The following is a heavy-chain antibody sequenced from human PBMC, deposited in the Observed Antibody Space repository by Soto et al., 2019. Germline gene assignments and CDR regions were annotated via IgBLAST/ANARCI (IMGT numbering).Heavy chain of an antibody. V-gene: IGHV4-31*03. J-gene: IGHJ4*02. Sequence: SETLSLTCTVSGGSISSGGYYFSCIRQHPWKGLEWIGYIYYSGSTYYNPSLKSRVTISVDTSKNQFSLKLSSVTAADTAVYYCARTKSPVRGVKLYYFDYWGQGTLVTVSS. CDR2: IYYSGST. D-gene: IGHD3-10*01. CDR1: GGSISSGGYY. CDR3: ARTKSPVRGVKLYYFDY.